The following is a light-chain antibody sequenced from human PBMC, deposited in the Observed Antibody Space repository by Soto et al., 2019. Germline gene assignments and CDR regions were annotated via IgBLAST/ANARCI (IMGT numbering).Light chain of an antibody. J-gene: IGLJ1*01. V-gene: IGLV2-14*01. CDR3: SSYTSSSTLLYV. CDR2: EVS. Sequence: QSALTQPASVSGSPGQSITISCTGTSSDVGGYNYVSWYQQHPGKAPKLMIYEVSNRPSGVSNRFSGSKSGNTASLTISGLQAEDGADYYGSSYTSSSTLLYVFGTGTKVTAL. CDR1: SSDVGGYNY.